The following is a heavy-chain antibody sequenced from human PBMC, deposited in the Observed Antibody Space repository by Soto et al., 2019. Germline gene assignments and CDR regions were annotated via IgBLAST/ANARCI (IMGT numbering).Heavy chain of an antibody. J-gene: IGHJ6*02. CDR3: ARDHGGYEPGPTYYYYGMDV. D-gene: IGHD5-12*01. CDR2: ISAYNGNT. CDR1: GYTFTSYG. Sequence: ASVKVSCKASGYTFTSYGISWVRQAPGQGLEWMGWISAYNGNTNYAQKLQGRVTMTTDTSTSTAYMELRSLRSDDTAVYYCARDHGGYEPGPTYYYYGMDVWGQGTTVTVSS. V-gene: IGHV1-18*04.